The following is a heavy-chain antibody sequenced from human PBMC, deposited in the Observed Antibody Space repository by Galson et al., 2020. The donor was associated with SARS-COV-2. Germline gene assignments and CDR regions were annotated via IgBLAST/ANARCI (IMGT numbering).Heavy chain of an antibody. D-gene: IGHD6-19*01. CDR1: GYTFNRYG. CDR3: ARATGSGWYFDN. J-gene: IGHJ4*02. Sequence: ASVKVSCKASGYTFNRYGIIWVRQPPGQGLDWMGWISAYNGDTNYAQKLQGRVTMTTDTSTSTAYMELRSLRSDDAAVYYCARATGSGWYFDNWGQGTQVTVSP. V-gene: IGHV1-18*01. CDR2: ISAYNGDT.